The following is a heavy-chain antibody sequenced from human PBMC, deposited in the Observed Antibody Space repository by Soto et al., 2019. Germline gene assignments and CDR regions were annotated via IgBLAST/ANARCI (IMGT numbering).Heavy chain of an antibody. CDR2: IYYSGST. CDR3: VRDPSNIWFDP. J-gene: IGHJ5*02. V-gene: IGHV4-39*02. CDR1: GGSISSSSYF. D-gene: IGHD4-4*01. Sequence: SETLSLTCTVSGGSISSSSYFWGWIRQPPGKGLEWIGSIYYSGSTYYNPSLKSRVTVSVDTSKNQFSLKLSSVTAADTAVYYCVRDPSNIWFDPRGQGTVVTVSS.